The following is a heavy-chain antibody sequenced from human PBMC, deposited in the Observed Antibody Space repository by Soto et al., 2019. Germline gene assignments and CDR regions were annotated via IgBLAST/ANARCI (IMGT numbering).Heavy chain of an antibody. J-gene: IGHJ4*02. CDR1: GFTFSSYA. V-gene: IGHV3-23*01. Sequence: EVQLLESGGGLVQPGGSLRLSCAASGFTFSSYAMSWVRQAPGKGLEWVSAISGSGGSTYYADSVKGRFTISRDNSKNTLYLQMNSLRAEDTAVYYCAGYVGQWLVIDYWGQGTLVTVSS. D-gene: IGHD6-19*01. CDR3: AGYVGQWLVIDY. CDR2: ISGSGGST.